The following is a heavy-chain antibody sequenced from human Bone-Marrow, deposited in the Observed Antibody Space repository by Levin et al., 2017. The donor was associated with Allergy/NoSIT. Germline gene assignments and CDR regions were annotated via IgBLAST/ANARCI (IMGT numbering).Heavy chain of an antibody. J-gene: IGHJ6*02. Sequence: ASVKVSCKASGYTFSTYGISWVRQAPGQGLEWMGWISTYNGNTNYAQKIQGRVTMTTDTSTNTAYMELRSLRSDDTAVYYCARGPPGSVHYSAMDVWGQGTTVTVSS. D-gene: IGHD3-10*01. CDR3: ARGPPGSVHYSAMDV. V-gene: IGHV1-18*01. CDR2: ISTYNGNT. CDR1: GYTFSTYG.